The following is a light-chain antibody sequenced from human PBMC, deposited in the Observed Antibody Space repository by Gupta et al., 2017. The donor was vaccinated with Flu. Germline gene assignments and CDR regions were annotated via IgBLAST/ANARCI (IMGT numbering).Light chain of an antibody. V-gene: IGKV2-28*01. CDR1: QSLMHSNGYNY. Sequence: DIVMTQSPLSLPVTPGEQASISCSSSQSLMHSNGYNYLDWYLQKPGQSPQLLIYLGSDRASGVPDRFSGSGSGTDFTLKISSVEAEDVGVYYCMQALQTPTFGQGTKVEI. CDR3: MQALQTPT. J-gene: IGKJ1*01. CDR2: LGS.